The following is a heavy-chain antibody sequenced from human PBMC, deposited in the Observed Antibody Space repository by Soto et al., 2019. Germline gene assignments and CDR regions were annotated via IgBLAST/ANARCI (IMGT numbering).Heavy chain of an antibody. Sequence: SETLSLTCAVYGGSFSGYYWSWIRQPPGKGLEWIGEINHSGSTNYNPSLKSRVTISVDTSKNQFSLKLSSVTAADTAVYYCARGVSGYSYVWGQGILVTVSS. V-gene: IGHV4-34*01. CDR1: GGSFSGYY. J-gene: IGHJ4*02. D-gene: IGHD5-18*01. CDR3: ARGVSGYSYV. CDR2: INHSGST.